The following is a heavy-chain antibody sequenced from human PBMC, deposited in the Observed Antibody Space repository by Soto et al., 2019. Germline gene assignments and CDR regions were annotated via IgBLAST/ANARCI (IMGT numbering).Heavy chain of an antibody. CDR2: ISWNGASI. CDR1: GFTFDDYA. V-gene: IGHV3-9*01. D-gene: IGHD3-10*01. J-gene: IGHJ4*02. Sequence: EVQLVESGGDLVQPGRSLRLSCAASGFTFDDYAIHWVRQAPGRGLEWVAGISWNGASIGYADSVKGRFTISRDNAKNSLHLQMNSLRSEDTALYYCANLPLYGSGFDCWGQGTLVTVSS. CDR3: ANLPLYGSGFDC.